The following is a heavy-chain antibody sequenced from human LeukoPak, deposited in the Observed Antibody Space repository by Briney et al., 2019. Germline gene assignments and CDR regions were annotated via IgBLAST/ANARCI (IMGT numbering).Heavy chain of an antibody. V-gene: IGHV3-21*06. CDR2: ITSSSNYI. Sequence: GGSLRLSCAASGFTFSDFGMNWVRQAPGKGLEWVSSITSSSNYIDYADSVKGRFTISRDNAKNSLHLQMSSLRVEDTAIYYCARGGAPGFYFDYWGQGTLVIVSS. D-gene: IGHD3-10*01. CDR3: ARGGAPGFYFDY. J-gene: IGHJ4*02. CDR1: GFTFSDFG.